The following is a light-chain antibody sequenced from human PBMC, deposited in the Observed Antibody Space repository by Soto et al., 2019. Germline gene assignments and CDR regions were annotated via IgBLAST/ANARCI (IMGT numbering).Light chain of an antibody. CDR1: QSVASA. Sequence: EIVLTPSPGTLSLSPGDTAILSCRASQSVASALAWYQQRPGQAPRVIMYGASVRSTGLPDRFSGSGSGTEFTLTISSLQSEDFAVYFCQNYKYWPYTFGQGTKVDIK. J-gene: IGKJ2*01. CDR3: QNYKYWPYT. V-gene: IGKV3-15*01. CDR2: GAS.